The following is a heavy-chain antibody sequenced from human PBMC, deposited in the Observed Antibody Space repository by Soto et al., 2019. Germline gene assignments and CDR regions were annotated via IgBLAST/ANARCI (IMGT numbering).Heavy chain of an antibody. Sequence: KPSETLSLTCTVSGGSISSGGYYWSWIRQHPGKGLEWIGYIYYSGSTYYNPSLKSRVTISVDTSKNQFSLKLSSVTAAVTAVYYCAREVLLWFGELLPGSMDVWGQGTTVTVSS. V-gene: IGHV4-31*03. CDR2: IYYSGST. J-gene: IGHJ6*02. CDR1: GGSISSGGYY. CDR3: AREVLLWFGELLPGSMDV. D-gene: IGHD3-10*01.